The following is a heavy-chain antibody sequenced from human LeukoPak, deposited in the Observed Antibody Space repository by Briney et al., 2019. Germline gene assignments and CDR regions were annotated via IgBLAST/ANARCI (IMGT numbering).Heavy chain of an antibody. CDR3: ARDHRPAHEYSSNYYVPAFDP. Sequence: GASVKVSCKAPGYTFTDYYIHWVRQAPGQGLEWMGWINPNSGGTKYAQKFQGRVTVTGDTSISTAYMELSRLRSDDTAVYYCARDHRPAHEYSSNYYVPAFDPWGRGTLVIVSS. J-gene: IGHJ5*02. V-gene: IGHV1-2*02. CDR2: INPNSGGT. CDR1: GYTFTDYY. D-gene: IGHD6-13*01.